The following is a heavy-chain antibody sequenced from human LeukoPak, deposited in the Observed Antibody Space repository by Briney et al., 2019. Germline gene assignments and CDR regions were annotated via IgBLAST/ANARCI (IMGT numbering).Heavy chain of an antibody. D-gene: IGHD6-6*01. J-gene: IGHJ4*02. V-gene: IGHV3-21*01. CDR2: ISSSSSYI. CDR1: GFTFNLAW. CDR3: ARDSTLAARPGGYYFDY. Sequence: GGSLRLSCAASGFTFNLAWINWVRQAPVKGLEWVSSISSSSSYIYYADSVKGRFTISRDNAKNSLYLQMNSLRAEDTAVYYCARDSTLAARPGGYYFDYWGQGTLVTVSS.